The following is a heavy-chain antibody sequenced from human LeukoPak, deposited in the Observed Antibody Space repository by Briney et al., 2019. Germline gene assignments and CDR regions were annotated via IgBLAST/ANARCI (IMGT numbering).Heavy chain of an antibody. J-gene: IGHJ4*02. CDR1: GGTFSSYA. Sequence: ASVKVSCKASGGTFSSYAISWVRQAPGQGLEWMGGIIPIFGTANYAQKFQGRVTITADESTSTAYMELSSLRSEDTAVYYCARDPGSSGYYRAPHYFDYWGQGTLVTVSS. CDR3: ARDPGSSGYYRAPHYFDY. CDR2: IIPIFGTA. D-gene: IGHD3-22*01. V-gene: IGHV1-69*13.